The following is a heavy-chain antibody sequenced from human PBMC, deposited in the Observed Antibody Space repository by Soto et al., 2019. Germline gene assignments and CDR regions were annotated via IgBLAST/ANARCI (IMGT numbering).Heavy chain of an antibody. CDR3: ARGTLRCSGGSCYSGYYFDY. V-gene: IGHV4-34*01. Sequence: LSLTCAVYGGSFSGYYWIWIRQPPGKGLEWIGEINHSGSTNYNPSLKSRVTISVDTSKNQFSLKLSSVTAADTAVYYCARGTLRCSGGSCYSGYYFDYWGQGTLVTVSS. CDR2: INHSGST. J-gene: IGHJ4*02. CDR1: GGSFSGYY. D-gene: IGHD2-15*01.